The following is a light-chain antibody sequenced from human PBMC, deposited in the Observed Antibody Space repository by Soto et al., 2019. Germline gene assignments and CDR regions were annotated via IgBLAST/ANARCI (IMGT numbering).Light chain of an antibody. CDR1: QSISAY. V-gene: IGKV1-39*01. CDR3: QQSYSTPYT. J-gene: IGKJ2*01. Sequence: DLQMTQSPSSLSASVGDRVTITCRASQSISAYLNWYQRKPGKAPKVLISATSTLQSGVPSRFSGSGSGADFTLTISSLQPEDFATYYCQQSYSTPYTFGQGTKLEIK. CDR2: ATS.